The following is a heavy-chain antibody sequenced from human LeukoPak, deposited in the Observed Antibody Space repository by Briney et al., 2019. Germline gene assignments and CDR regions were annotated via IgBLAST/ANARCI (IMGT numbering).Heavy chain of an antibody. Sequence: GGSLRLSCAASGFTFSDYYMSWIRQAPGKGLEWVSYISGSSSFTKYADSVKGRFTISRDNAKNSLYLQMSSLRAEDTAVYYCARDDTYYYGSGSYGDAFDIWGQGTMVTVSS. CDR3: ARDDTYYYGSGSYGDAFDI. V-gene: IGHV3-11*05. D-gene: IGHD3-10*01. CDR2: ISGSSSFT. CDR1: GFTFSDYY. J-gene: IGHJ3*02.